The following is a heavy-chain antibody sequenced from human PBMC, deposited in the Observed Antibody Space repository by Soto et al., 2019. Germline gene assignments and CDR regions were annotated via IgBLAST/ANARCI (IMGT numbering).Heavy chain of an antibody. V-gene: IGHV3-11*01. CDR1: GFTFSDYY. CDR3: ARGPSGGNFFEF. J-gene: IGHJ3*01. CDR2: ISSSGSTI. Sequence: QVQLVESGGGLVKPGGSLRLSCAASGFTFSDYYMSWIRQAPGKGLEWVSYISSSGSTIYYADSVKGRFTISRDNAKNSLNAQMNNLRTEDPAVDFFARGPSGGNFFEFRGQGTMVTVSS. D-gene: IGHD2-15*01.